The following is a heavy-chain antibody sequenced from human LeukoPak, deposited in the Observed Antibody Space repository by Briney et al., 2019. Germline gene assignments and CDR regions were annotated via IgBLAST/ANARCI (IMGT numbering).Heavy chain of an antibody. J-gene: IGHJ4*02. CDR1: GFTFSSYW. CDR2: INDDGSDK. V-gene: IGHV3-7*04. Sequence: GGSLRLSCAASGFTFSSYWMNWVRQAPGKGLEWMAIINDDGSDKYYVDSVKGRFTISTDNAKKSLYLQMNTGRAEDTAAYYCARACSGGGCGTRSRVDYWGQGTLVTVSS. CDR3: ARACSGGGCGTRSRVDY. D-gene: IGHD2-15*01.